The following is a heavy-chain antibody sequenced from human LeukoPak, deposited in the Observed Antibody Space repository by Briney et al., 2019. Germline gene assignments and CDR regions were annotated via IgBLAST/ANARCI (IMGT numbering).Heavy chain of an antibody. J-gene: IGHJ5*02. V-gene: IGHV4-59*01. CDR1: GGSTSGYY. Sequence: SETLSLTCTVSGGSTSGYYWSWIRQPPGKGLEWIGYIYYSGTTNYNPSLRSRVTISVGTSKNQFSLRLSSVTATDTAVYYCARLHSSRAEEFDPWGQGTLVTVSS. CDR3: ARLHSSRAEEFDP. CDR2: IYYSGTT.